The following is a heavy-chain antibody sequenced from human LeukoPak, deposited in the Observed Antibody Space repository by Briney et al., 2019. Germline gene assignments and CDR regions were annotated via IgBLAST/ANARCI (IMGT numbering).Heavy chain of an antibody. CDR2: ISSSSSYI. V-gene: IGHV3-21*01. J-gene: IGHJ4*02. D-gene: IGHD3-10*01. CDR3: ARVYGSGSTNI. CDR1: GFTFSSYS. Sequence: GGSLRLSCAASGFTFSSYSMNWVRQAPGKGLEWVSSISSSSSYIDYADSVKGRFTISRDNAKNSLYLQMNSLRAEDTAVYYCARVYGSGSTNIWGQGTLVTVSS.